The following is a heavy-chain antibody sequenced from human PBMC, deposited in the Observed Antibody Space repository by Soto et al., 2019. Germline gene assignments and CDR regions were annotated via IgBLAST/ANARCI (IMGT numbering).Heavy chain of an antibody. Sequence: GGSLRLSCTASGFTFSNHWMNWVRQAPGQGLEWVANIKADGSEKYYVDSVKGRFTISRDNAKNSLYLQMNSLRAEDTAVYYCARARGVDYWGQGTQVTVSS. J-gene: IGHJ4*02. CDR1: GFTFSNHW. CDR3: ARARGVDY. V-gene: IGHV3-7*03. CDR2: IKADGSEK. D-gene: IGHD3-16*01.